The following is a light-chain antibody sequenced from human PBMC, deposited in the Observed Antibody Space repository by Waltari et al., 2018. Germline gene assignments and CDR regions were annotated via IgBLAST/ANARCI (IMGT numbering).Light chain of an antibody. CDR2: KAS. CDR3: QQYNTYSS. V-gene: IGKV1-5*03. CDR1: TSISNY. Sequence: DIQMTQSPSTLSASVGDTITITCRASTSISNYLAWYQQKPGKAPKLLIYKASSSGSGVPSRFSGSGSGTEFTLTISSLQPDDFATYYCQQYNTYSSFGQGTKLEIK. J-gene: IGKJ2*03.